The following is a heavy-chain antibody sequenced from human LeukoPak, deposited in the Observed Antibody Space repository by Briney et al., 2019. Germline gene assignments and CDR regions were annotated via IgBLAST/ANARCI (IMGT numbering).Heavy chain of an antibody. CDR1: GFTFTSYA. CDR2: ISGSGGST. J-gene: IGHJ4*02. D-gene: IGHD6-19*01. Sequence: RGSLRLSCAASGFTFTSYAMSWVRQAPGKGLEWVSAISGSGGSTYYADSVKGRFTISRDNSKNTLYLQMNSLRAEDTAVYYCAKDEGGSQYSSGSGTDYWGQGTLVTVSS. V-gene: IGHV3-23*01. CDR3: AKDEGGSQYSSGSGTDY.